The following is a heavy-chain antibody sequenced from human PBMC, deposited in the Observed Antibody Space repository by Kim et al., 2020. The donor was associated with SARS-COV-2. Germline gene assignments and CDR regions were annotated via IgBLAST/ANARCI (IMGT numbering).Heavy chain of an antibody. D-gene: IGHD1-1*01. CDR3: ARDRPGTYLDY. Sequence: GGSLRLSCAASGFTVSSNFMTWVRQAPGKGLEWVSIIYSGGEADYVDSLKGRFTISRDRSRDTLYLQMNSLRVEDTAVYYCARDRPGTYLDYWGQGTLVTVSP. J-gene: IGHJ4*02. CDR2: IYSGGEA. CDR1: GFTVSSNF. V-gene: IGHV3-53*01.